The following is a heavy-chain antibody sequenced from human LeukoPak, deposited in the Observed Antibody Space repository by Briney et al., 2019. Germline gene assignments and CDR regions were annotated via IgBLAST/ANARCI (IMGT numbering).Heavy chain of an antibody. D-gene: IGHD3-3*01. CDR3: VRDGSGYFNWFDP. Sequence: SETLSLTCTVSGGSISSSSYYWGWIRQPPGKGLEWIGSIYYSGSAYYNPSLKSRVTISVDTSKDQFSLKLSSVTAADTAMYYCVRDGSGYFNWFDPWGQGTLVTVSS. CDR2: IYYSGSA. V-gene: IGHV4-39*07. J-gene: IGHJ5*02. CDR1: GGSISSSSYY.